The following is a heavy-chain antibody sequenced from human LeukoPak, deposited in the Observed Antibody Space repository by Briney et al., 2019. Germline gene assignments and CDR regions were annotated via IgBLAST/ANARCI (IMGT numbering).Heavy chain of an antibody. CDR2: ISAYNGNT. CDR1: GYTFTSYG. Sequence: RASVKVSCKASGYTFTSYGISWVRQAPGQGLEWMGWISAYNGNTNYAQKLQGRVTMTTDTSTSTAYMELRSLRSDDTAVYYCAGAEYYYDSSGYYLWGQGTLVTVSS. J-gene: IGHJ4*02. V-gene: IGHV1-18*01. CDR3: AGAEYYYDSSGYYL. D-gene: IGHD3-22*01.